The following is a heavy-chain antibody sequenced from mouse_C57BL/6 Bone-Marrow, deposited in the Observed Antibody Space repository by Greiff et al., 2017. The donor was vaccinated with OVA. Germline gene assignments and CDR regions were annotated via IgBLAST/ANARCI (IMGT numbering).Heavy chain of an antibody. J-gene: IGHJ1*03. CDR3: ARINYWYFDV. CDR1: GFTFSDYG. CDR2: ISSGSSTF. Sequence: DVKLQESGGGLVKPGGSLKLSCAASGFTFSDYGMHWVRQAPEKGLEWVAYISSGSSTFYYADTVKGRFTISRDNAKNTLFLQMTSLRSEDTAMYYCARINYWYFDVWGTGTTVTVSS. V-gene: IGHV5-17*01.